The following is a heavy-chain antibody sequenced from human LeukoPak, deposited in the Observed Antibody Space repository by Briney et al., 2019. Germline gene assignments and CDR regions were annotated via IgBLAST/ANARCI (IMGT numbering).Heavy chain of an antibody. V-gene: IGHV4-34*01. CDR1: GGSFSGYY. CDR2: ISHSGST. D-gene: IGHD1/OR15-1a*01. Sequence: SETLSLTCAIYGGSFSGYYWSWIRQPPGKGLEWIGEISHSGSTNYNPSLKSRVTISIDTSNNQFSLKLNSVTAAETAVYDCVSVRRGNRIDYWGQGTLVTVSS. CDR3: VSVRRGNRIDY. J-gene: IGHJ4*02.